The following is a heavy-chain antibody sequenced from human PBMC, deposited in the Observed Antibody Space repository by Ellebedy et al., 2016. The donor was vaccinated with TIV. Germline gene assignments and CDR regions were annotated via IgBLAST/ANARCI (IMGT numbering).Heavy chain of an antibody. V-gene: IGHV3-53*01. CDR2: IYSGGST. CDR3: ANPLFSFSYGMDV. Sequence: GESLKISCAASGFTVSHNYMSWVRQAPGKGPEWVSVIYSGGSTYYADSVKGRFTFSRDNSKNTLYLQMNSVRAEDTAVYYCANPLFSFSYGMDVWGQGTTVTVSS. CDR1: GFTVSHNY. J-gene: IGHJ6*02. D-gene: IGHD2/OR15-2a*01.